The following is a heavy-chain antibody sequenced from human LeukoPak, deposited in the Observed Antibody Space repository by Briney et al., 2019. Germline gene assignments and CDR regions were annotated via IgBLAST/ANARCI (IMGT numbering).Heavy chain of an antibody. Sequence: ASVKVSCKASGYTFTGHYMHWVRQAPGQGLEWMGWINPNSGGTNYAQKFQGRVTMTRDTSISTAYMELSRLRSDDTAVYYCARVLLWFGDPDYYNWFDPWGQGTLVTVSS. CDR3: ARVLLWFGDPDYYNWFDP. CDR1: GYTFTGHY. V-gene: IGHV1-2*02. J-gene: IGHJ5*02. CDR2: INPNSGGT. D-gene: IGHD3-10*01.